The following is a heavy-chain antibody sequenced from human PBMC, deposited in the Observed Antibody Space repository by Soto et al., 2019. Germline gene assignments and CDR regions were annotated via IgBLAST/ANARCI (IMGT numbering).Heavy chain of an antibody. CDR3: ARRGSGSYFDY. V-gene: IGHV3-23*01. CDR1: GFTFSSYA. D-gene: IGHD1-26*01. Sequence: EVQLLESGGGLVQPWGSLRLSCAASGFTFSSYAMRWVRQAPVKGLEWVSAISGSGDSTYYADSVKGRFTISRDNSKNTLYLQMNSLRAEDTAVYYCARRGSGSYFDYWGQGTLVTVSS. CDR2: ISGSGDST. J-gene: IGHJ4*02.